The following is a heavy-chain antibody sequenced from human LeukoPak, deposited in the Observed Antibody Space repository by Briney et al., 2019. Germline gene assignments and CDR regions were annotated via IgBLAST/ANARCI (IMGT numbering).Heavy chain of an antibody. CDR2: IIPIFGTA. J-gene: IGHJ4*02. CDR3: ARAKYYYDSSGYYQLDY. CDR1: GGTFSSYA. D-gene: IGHD3-22*01. V-gene: IGHV1-69*05. Sequence: ASVKVSCKASGGTFSSYAISWVRQAPGQGLEWMGGIIPIFGTANYAQKFQGRVTTTTDESTSTAYMELSSLRSEDTAVYHCARAKYYYDSSGYYQLDYWGQGTLVTVSS.